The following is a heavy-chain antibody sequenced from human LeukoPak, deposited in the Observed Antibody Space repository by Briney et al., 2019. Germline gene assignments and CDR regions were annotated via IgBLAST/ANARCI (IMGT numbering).Heavy chain of an antibody. CDR3: VRVTGMVEPQYYFGY. D-gene: IGHD2-21*02. Sequence: GGSLRLSCLASGFPFSYYAMSWVRQAPGKGLEWVSMLSGGSDGIYYADSVRGRFTISRDNSKNTVYLQMHSLRREDTAVYYCVRVTGMVEPQYYFGYWGQGALVIVSS. CDR2: LSGGSDGI. V-gene: IGHV3-23*01. CDR1: GFPFSYYA. J-gene: IGHJ4*02.